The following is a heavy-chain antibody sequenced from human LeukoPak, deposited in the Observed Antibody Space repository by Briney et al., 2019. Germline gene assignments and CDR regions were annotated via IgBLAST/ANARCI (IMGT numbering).Heavy chain of an antibody. CDR1: GGTFSSYA. CDR3: ASDPLTDYGDYLYNWFDP. Sequence: SVKVSCKASGGTFSSYAISWVRQAPGQGLEWMVGIIPIFGTANYAQKFQGRVTITADKSTSTAYMELSSLRSEDTAVYYCASDPLTDYGDYLYNWFDPWGQGTLVTVSS. V-gene: IGHV1-69*06. J-gene: IGHJ5*02. CDR2: IIPIFGTA. D-gene: IGHD4-17*01.